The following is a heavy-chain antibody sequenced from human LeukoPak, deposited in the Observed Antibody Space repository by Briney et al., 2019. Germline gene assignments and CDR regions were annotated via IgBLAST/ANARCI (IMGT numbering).Heavy chain of an antibody. CDR2: IYNIGST. V-gene: IGHV4-30-2*01. CDR3: GSHDYGFKKSLDY. Sequence: SQTPSLTCGVSGDSVSNDGHSWSWIRQPPGKGLEWIGHIYNIGSTYYNPSLKSRVTISLDRSKNQFSLKLSSVTAADTAVYYCGSHDYGFKKSLDYWGQGILVTVSS. D-gene: IGHD3-10*01. J-gene: IGHJ4*02. CDR1: GDSVSNDGHS.